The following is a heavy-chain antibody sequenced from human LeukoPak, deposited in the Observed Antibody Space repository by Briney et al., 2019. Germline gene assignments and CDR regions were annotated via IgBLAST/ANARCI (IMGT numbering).Heavy chain of an antibody. D-gene: IGHD2-15*01. J-gene: IGHJ4*02. Sequence: SETLSPTCAVYGGSFSGYYWSWIRQPPGKGLEWIGEINHSGSTNYNPSLKSRVTISVDTSKNQFSLKLSSVTAADTAVYYCARGAFPPPGYCSGGSCSPFDYWGQGTLVTVSS. CDR3: ARGAFPPPGYCSGGSCSPFDY. CDR2: INHSGST. CDR1: GGSFSGYY. V-gene: IGHV4-34*01.